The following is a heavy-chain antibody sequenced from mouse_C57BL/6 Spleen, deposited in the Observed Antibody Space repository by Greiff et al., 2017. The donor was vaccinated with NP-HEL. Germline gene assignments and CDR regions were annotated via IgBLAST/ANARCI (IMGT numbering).Heavy chain of an antibody. CDR1: GFTFSDYG. CDR2: ISSGSSTI. J-gene: IGHJ1*03. Sequence: DVMLVESGGGLVKPGGSLKLSCAASGFTFSDYGMHWVRQAPEKGLEWVAYISSGSSTIYYADTVKGRFTISRDNAKNTLFLQMTSLRSEDTAMYYCARRDSLFWYFDVWGTGTTVTVSS. V-gene: IGHV5-17*01. CDR3: ARRDSLFWYFDV. D-gene: IGHD1-1*01.